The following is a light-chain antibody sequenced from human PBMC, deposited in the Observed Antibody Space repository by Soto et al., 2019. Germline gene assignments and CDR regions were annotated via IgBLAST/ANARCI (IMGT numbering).Light chain of an antibody. CDR3: SSYAGSNNFV. CDR1: SGDVGGYNY. J-gene: IGLJ1*01. Sequence: QSALTQPPSASGSPGQSVTVSCTGTSGDVGGYNYVSWYQHHPGKAPKLMIYEVSKRPSGVPDRFSGSKSGNTASLTVTGLQAEYEADYYCSSYAGSNNFVFGTGTKVTVL. V-gene: IGLV2-8*01. CDR2: EVS.